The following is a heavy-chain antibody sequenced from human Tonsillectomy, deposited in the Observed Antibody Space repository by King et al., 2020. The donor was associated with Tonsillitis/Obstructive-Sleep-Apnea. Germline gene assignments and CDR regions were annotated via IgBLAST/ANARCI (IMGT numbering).Heavy chain of an antibody. Sequence: VQLQESGPGLVKPSETLSLTCTVSGGSVSRGRYYWSWIRQPPGKGLEWIGYIYYSGSTNYNPSLNSRVTISVDTSKNQFSLKLSSVTAADTAVYYCARGEQSGWYSPDAFDIWGQGTMVTVSS. CDR2: IYYSGST. V-gene: IGHV4-61*01. J-gene: IGHJ3*02. D-gene: IGHD6-19*01. CDR3: ARGEQSGWYSPDAFDI. CDR1: GGSVSRGRYY.